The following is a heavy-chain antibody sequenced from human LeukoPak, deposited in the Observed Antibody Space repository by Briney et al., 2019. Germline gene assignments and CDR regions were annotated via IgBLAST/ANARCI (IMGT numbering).Heavy chain of an antibody. V-gene: IGHV3-33*01. J-gene: IGHJ4*02. CDR3: AREVVVSTSHFDY. CDR1: GFTFSSYG. Sequence: GRSLRLSCAASGFTFSSYGMHWVRQAPGKGLEWVAVIWYDGSNKYYADSVKGRLTISRDNSKNTLYLQMNSLRAEDTAVYYCAREVVVSTSHFDYWGQGTLVTVSS. CDR2: IWYDGSNK. D-gene: IGHD3-22*01.